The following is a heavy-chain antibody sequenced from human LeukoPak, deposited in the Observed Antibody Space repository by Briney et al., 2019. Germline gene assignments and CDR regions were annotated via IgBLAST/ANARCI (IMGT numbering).Heavy chain of an antibody. Sequence: PGRSLRLSCTTSGFTFGDYAMNWVRQAPGKGLEWVASINNSSSYRYYADSLKGRCTISRDNAKNSLYLQLNSLRAEDTAVYYCARAYPYYSDSSDLNGFGLWGRGTLVTVSS. CDR1: GFTFGDYA. V-gene: IGHV3-21*01. CDR3: ARAYPYYSDSSDLNGFGL. J-gene: IGHJ2*01. D-gene: IGHD3-22*01. CDR2: INNSSSYR.